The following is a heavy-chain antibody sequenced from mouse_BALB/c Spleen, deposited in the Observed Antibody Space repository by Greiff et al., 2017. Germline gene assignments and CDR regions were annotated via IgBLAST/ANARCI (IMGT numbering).Heavy chain of an antibody. V-gene: IGHV5-9-4*01. Sequence: EVKVVESGGGLVKPGGSLKLSCAASGFTFSSYAMSWVRQSPEKRLEWVAEISSGGSYTYYPDTVTGRFTISRDNAKNTLYLEMSSLRSEDTAMYYCASYYGNDWGQGTLVTVSA. CDR1: GFTFSSYA. CDR2: ISSGGSYT. J-gene: IGHJ3*01. CDR3: ASYYGND. D-gene: IGHD2-10*01.